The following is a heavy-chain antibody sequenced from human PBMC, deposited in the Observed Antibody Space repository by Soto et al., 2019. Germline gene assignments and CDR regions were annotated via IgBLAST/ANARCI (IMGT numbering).Heavy chain of an antibody. CDR2: IYYSGST. V-gene: IGHV4-39*01. D-gene: IGHD5-18*01. CDR3: ARHEGLWLYSYGSGYYGMDV. Sequence: ETLSLTCPVSGGSISSGGYYWGWIRQPPGKGLEWIGSIYYSGSTYYNPSLKSRVTISVDTSKNQFSLKLSSVTAADTAVYYCARHEGLWLYSYGSGYYGMDVWGQGTTVTVSS. J-gene: IGHJ6*02. CDR1: GGSISSGGYY.